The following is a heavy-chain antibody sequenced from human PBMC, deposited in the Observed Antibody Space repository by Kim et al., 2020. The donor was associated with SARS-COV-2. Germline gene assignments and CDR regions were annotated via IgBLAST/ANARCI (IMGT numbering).Heavy chain of an antibody. Sequence: SETLSLTCTVSGGSISSGGYYWSWIRQHPGKGLEWIGYIYYSGSTYYNPSLKSRVTISVDTSKNQFSLKLSSVTAADTAVYYCATDSSGYYGYWGQGTLVTVSS. D-gene: IGHD3-22*01. CDR1: GGSISSGGYY. J-gene: IGHJ4*02. V-gene: IGHV4-31*03. CDR2: IYYSGST. CDR3: ATDSSGYYGY.